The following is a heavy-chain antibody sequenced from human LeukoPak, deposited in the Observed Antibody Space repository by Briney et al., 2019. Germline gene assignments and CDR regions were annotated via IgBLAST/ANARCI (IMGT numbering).Heavy chain of an antibody. CDR1: GFTFSSYG. CDR3: AKDRLKGRGYSYGYLGY. V-gene: IGHV3-30*18. CDR2: TSYDGSNK. Sequence: GSLRLSCAASGFTFSSYGMHWVRQAPGKGLEWVAVTSYDGSNKYYADSVKGRFTISRDNSKNTLYLQMNSLRAEDTAVYYCAKDRLKGRGYSYGYLGYWGQGTLVTVSS. D-gene: IGHD5-18*01. J-gene: IGHJ4*02.